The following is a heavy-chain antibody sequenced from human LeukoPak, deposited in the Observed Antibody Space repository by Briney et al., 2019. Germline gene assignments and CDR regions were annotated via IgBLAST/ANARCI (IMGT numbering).Heavy chain of an antibody. CDR1: GFTFRSYD. CDR3: VRGGIQVSGIDEIDY. J-gene: IGHJ4*02. V-gene: IGHV3-13*01. Sequence: AGGSLRISCAASGFTFRSYDMHWVRQVTGKGLEWVSAVGISGDTYYAGSVKGRFTISRENAKNSLYLQMNSLTAGDAAVYYCVRGGIQVSGIDEIDYWGQGTLVTVSS. D-gene: IGHD6-19*01. CDR2: VGISGDT.